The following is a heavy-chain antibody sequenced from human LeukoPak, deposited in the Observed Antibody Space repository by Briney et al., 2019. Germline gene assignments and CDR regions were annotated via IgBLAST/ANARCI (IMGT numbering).Heavy chain of an antibody. J-gene: IGHJ4*02. CDR2: IYYSGST. D-gene: IGHD6-13*01. CDR3: ARHHRSSWFGY. CDR1: GGSVSSINYY. Sequence: SETLSLTCTVAGGSVSSINYYWSWIRQPPGKGLEWIGYIYYSGSTDYNPSLKSRVIISVDTSKNQFSLKLSSVTAADTAVYYCARHHRSSWFGYWGQGTLVTVSS. V-gene: IGHV4-61*01.